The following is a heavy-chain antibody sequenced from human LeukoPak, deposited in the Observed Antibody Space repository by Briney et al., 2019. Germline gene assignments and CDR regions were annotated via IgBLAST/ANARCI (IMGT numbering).Heavy chain of an antibody. D-gene: IGHD6-13*01. CDR1: GFTFSSYA. CDR2: AISGSGINT. V-gene: IGHV3-23*01. J-gene: IGHJ4*02. Sequence: GGSLRLSCVASGFTFSSYAMSWVRQAPGKGLEWVSAAISGSGINTYYADSVKGRFTISRDNSKNTLYLQVNSLRAEDTAVYYCAKVSVSWLFDYWGQGTLVTVSS. CDR3: AKVSVSWLFDY.